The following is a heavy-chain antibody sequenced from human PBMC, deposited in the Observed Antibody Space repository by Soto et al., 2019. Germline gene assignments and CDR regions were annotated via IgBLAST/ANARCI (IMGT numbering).Heavy chain of an antibody. CDR2: IIPIFGTA. CDR1: GGTFSSYA. D-gene: IGHD3-3*01. J-gene: IGHJ6*02. V-gene: IGHV1-69*13. CDR3: ARNQPSTYYDFWSERGMDV. Sequence: SVKVSCKASGGTFSSYAISWVRQAPGQGLEWMGGIIPIFGTANYAQKFQGRVTITADESASTAYMELSSLRSEDTAVYYCARNQPSTYYDFWSERGMDVWGQGTTVTVSS.